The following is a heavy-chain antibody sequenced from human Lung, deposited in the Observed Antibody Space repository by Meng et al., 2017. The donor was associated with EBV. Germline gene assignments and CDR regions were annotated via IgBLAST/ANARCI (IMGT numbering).Heavy chain of an antibody. CDR1: GYTFTSYD. Sequence: QVQRVQSGDEVKKPGASVKVSCKASGYTFTSYDINWVRQATGQGLEWMGWMNPNSGNTGYAQKFQGRVTMTRNTSISTAYMELSSLRSEDTAVYCCALLGYCSGGSCHLYFDYWGQGTLVTVSS. V-gene: IGHV1-8*01. J-gene: IGHJ4*02. D-gene: IGHD2-15*01. CDR2: MNPNSGNT. CDR3: ALLGYCSGGSCHLYFDY.